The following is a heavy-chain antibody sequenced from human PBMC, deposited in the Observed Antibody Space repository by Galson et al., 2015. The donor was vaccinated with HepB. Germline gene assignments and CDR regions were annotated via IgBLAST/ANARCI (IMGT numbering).Heavy chain of an antibody. J-gene: IGHJ4*02. V-gene: IGHV3-23*01. CDR1: GFIFSNYA. CDR2: ISSDGSGT. D-gene: IGHD2-2*01. CDR3: ANKWPSSTTSPGIDF. Sequence: SLRLSCAASGFIFSNYAMTWVRQAPGKGLEWVSAISSDGSGTYYADSVKGRFTISRDNSNNALYLQMNSLRAVDTAVYYCANKWPSSTTSPGIDFLVPVALVTVSS.